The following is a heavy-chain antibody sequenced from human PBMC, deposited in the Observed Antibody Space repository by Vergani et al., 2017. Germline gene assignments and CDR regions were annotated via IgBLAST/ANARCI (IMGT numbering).Heavy chain of an antibody. CDR1: VFTLSNDD. D-gene: IGHD3-16*01. Sequence: QVQLVESGGGVVQRGGSLRLSCATSVFTLSNDDMQWIRQGPGKGLEFVAFIQFDGSNQYYPDSVKGRFTLSRDFSKNTLYLKMNSLRTDDTATYYCAKHFRGWGIDYWGQGTQVIVSS. V-gene: IGHV3-30*02. J-gene: IGHJ4*02. CDR2: IQFDGSNQ. CDR3: AKHFRGWGIDY.